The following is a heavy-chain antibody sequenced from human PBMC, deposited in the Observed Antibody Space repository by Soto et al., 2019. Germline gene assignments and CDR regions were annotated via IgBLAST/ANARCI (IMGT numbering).Heavy chain of an antibody. CDR2: VSGRGGST. D-gene: IGHD4-17*01. J-gene: IGHJ6*01. V-gene: IGHV3-23*01. CDR3: AKDSTVTTSLYFYYYGFDV. CDR1: GFTFNHYA. Sequence: PGRSLRLSCTASGFTFNHYAMSWVRQAPGKGLEWVSAVSGRGGSTKYVASVKGRFIISRDNSNSTLYLQMDSLRGEDTAVYYCAKDSTVTTSLYFYYYGFDVWGQGTTVTVSS.